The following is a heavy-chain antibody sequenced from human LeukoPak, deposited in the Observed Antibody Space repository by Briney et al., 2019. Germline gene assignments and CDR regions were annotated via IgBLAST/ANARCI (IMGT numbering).Heavy chain of an antibody. CDR1: GGSISSSSYY. V-gene: IGHV4-39*01. D-gene: IGHD2-2*02. CDR2: IYYSGST. Sequence: SETLSLTCTVSGGSISSSSYYWGWIRQPPEKGLEWIGSIYYSGSTYYNPSLKSRVTISVDTSKNQFSLKLSSVTAADTAVYYCARQGVVVPAAIRGWGQGTLVTVSS. CDR3: ARQGVVVPAAIRG. J-gene: IGHJ4*02.